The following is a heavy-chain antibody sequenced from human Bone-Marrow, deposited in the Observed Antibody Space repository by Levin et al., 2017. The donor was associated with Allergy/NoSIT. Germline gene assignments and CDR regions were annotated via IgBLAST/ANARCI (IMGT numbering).Heavy chain of an antibody. D-gene: IGHD2-2*01. Sequence: PGGSLRLSCAASGFSFSDYYMSWVRQAPGKGLEWVSHISGSGSPIDYADSVKGRFTISRDNAKNSLYLHLNSLRAEDTAIYYCARYPLGYCITINCPFDYWGQGALVTVSS. V-gene: IGHV3-11*01. CDR2: ISGSGSPI. J-gene: IGHJ4*02. CDR1: GFSFSDYY. CDR3: ARYPLGYCITINCPFDY.